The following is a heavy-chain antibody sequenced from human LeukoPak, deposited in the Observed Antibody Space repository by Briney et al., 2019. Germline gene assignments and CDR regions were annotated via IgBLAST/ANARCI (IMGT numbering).Heavy chain of an antibody. Sequence: GGSVTLSCAASGSTFSTYGALWARHAPGKGLEWVAYISCGGSYKYFADCVEGLFTISRDNSKNTLYLQMNSLRPGDASVHYCTKDLVAGQVVPQDMVPDYWGQGSLATVSP. CDR1: GSTFSTYG. J-gene: IGHJ4*01. V-gene: IGHV3-30*18. CDR2: ISCGGSYK. CDR3: TKDLVAGQVVPQDMVPDY. D-gene: IGHD2-8*01.